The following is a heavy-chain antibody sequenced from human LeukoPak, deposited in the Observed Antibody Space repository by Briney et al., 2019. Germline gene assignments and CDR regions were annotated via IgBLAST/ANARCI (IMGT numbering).Heavy chain of an antibody. D-gene: IGHD5-18*01. V-gene: IGHV3-66*01. J-gene: IGHJ4*02. CDR3: ARDFCYGYTYGYPHVGYFDC. CDR2: IYSGGNT. Sequence: GGSLRLSCAASEFTVSSNYKSWVRQAPGKGLEWVSVIYSGGNTDYADSVKGRFTISRDISKNTIYLQMSSLRAEDTAVYYCARDFCYGYTYGYPHVGYFDCWGQGTLVTVSS. CDR1: EFTVSSNY.